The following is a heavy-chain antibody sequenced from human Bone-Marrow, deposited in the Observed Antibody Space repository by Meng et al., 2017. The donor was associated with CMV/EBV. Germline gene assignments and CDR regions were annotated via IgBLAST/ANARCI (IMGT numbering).Heavy chain of an antibody. D-gene: IGHD4-17*01. CDR3: AKGPGWTTTYYFDY. CDR1: GFTFSSYE. Sequence: GESLKISCAASGFTFSSYEMNWVRQAPGKGLEWVSYISSSGSTIYYADSVKGRFTISRDNAKNSLYLQMNSLRAEDTAVYYCAKGPGWTTTYYFDYWGQGTLVTVSS. J-gene: IGHJ4*02. V-gene: IGHV3-48*03. CDR2: ISSSGSTI.